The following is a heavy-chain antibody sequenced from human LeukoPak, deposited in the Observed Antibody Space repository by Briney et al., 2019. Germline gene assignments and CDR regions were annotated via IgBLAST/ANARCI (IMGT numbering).Heavy chain of an antibody. CDR2: INPNSGGT. CDR3: ARDLGPYGDYVGFHLDY. J-gene: IGHJ4*02. V-gene: IGHV1-2*02. CDR1: GYTFTGYY. Sequence: ASVNVSCKACGYTFTGYYMHWVRQAPGQGLEWMGWINPNSGGTNYAQKFQGRVTMTRDTSISTAFMELSRLRSDDTAVYYCARDLGPYGDYVGFHLDYWGQGTLVTVSS. D-gene: IGHD4-17*01.